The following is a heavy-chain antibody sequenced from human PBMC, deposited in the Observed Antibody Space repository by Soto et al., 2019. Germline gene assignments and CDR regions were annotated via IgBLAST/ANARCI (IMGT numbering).Heavy chain of an antibody. V-gene: IGHV1-46*01. D-gene: IGHD2-2*02. CDR3: AKSATVPAAIAY. CDR1: GYTFTTYY. Sequence: ASVKVSCKASGYTFTTYYMHWVRQAPGQGLEWMGIINPSNSTTYAQKFQGRVTITRDTSASTAYMELSSLRSEDTAVYYCAKSATVPAAIAYWGQGTLVTV. CDR2: INPSNST. J-gene: IGHJ4*02.